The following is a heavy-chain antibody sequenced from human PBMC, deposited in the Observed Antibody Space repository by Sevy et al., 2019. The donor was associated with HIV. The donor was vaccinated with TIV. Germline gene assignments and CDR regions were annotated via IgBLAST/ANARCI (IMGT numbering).Heavy chain of an antibody. CDR2: IRGRAYDETT. D-gene: IGHD1-1*01. CDR3: TTGRTYWSQDAPRYFFDY. Sequence: GGSLRLSCTASGFTFGDHALTWVRQAPGKGLEWVGFIRGRAYDETTQYAASVNGRFTISRDDSKAIAYLQMNSLRAEDTAVYFCTTGRTYWSQDAPRYFFDYWGQGTLVTVSS. J-gene: IGHJ4*02. CDR1: GFTFGDHA. V-gene: IGHV3-49*04.